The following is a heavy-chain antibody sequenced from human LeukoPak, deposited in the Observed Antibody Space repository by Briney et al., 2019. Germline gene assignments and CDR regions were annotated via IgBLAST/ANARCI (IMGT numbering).Heavy chain of an antibody. CDR1: GGSISPYY. Sequence: PSETLSLTCTVSGGSISPYYWSWIRQTPGQVPEWIGFISYNGGTDYNPSLKSRVAISVDTSKKQFSLKLTSVTAADTAIYYCARIKDTAWGMDVWGQGTPVTVSS. CDR2: ISYNGGT. CDR3: ARIKDTAWGMDV. V-gene: IGHV4-59*01. J-gene: IGHJ6*02. D-gene: IGHD2-21*02.